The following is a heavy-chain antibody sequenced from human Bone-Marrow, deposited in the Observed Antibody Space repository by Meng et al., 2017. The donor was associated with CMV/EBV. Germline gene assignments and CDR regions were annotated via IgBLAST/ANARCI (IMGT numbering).Heavy chain of an antibody. D-gene: IGHD6-13*01. CDR3: AKDIQSSIAAAGTLVAFDI. V-gene: IGHV3-30*02. CDR2: IRYDGSNK. CDR1: GFTFSSYG. J-gene: IGHJ3*02. Sequence: GESLKISCAASGFTFSSYGMHWVRQAPGKGLEWVAFIRYDGSNKYYADSVKGRFTISRDNSKNTLYLQMNSLRAEDTALYFCAKDIQSSIAAAGTLVAFDIWGQGTMVTVSS.